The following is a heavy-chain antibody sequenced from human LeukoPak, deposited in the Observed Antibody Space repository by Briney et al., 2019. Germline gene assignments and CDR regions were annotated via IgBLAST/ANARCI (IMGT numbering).Heavy chain of an antibody. CDR3: AREKLSFFDSSGYFDY. CDR2: ISSSGSAI. V-gene: IGHV3-48*03. D-gene: IGHD3-22*01. J-gene: IGHJ4*02. CDR1: GFPFSSYE. Sequence: AGGSLRLTCAASGFPFSSYEMNWVRQAPGKGLEWVSFISSSGSAIHYADSVRGLFTIYRDNAKNSLYLQMSCLRAEDTAVYYCAREKLSFFDSSGYFDYWGQGKLVTVSS.